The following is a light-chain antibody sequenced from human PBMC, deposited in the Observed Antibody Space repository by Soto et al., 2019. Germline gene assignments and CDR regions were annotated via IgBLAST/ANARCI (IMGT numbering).Light chain of an antibody. V-gene: IGKV3-20*01. J-gene: IGKJ1*01. CDR3: QQYGSSLTWT. Sequence: EIVLTQSPGTLSLSPGERATLSCRASQSVSSSYLAWYQQKPGQAPRLPIYGASSRATGIPDRFSGSGSGTDFTLTISRLEPEDFAVYYCQQYGSSLTWTFGQGTKVE. CDR1: QSVSSSY. CDR2: GAS.